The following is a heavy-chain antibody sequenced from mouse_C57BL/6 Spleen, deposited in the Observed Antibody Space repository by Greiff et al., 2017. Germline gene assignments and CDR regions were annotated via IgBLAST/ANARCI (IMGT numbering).Heavy chain of an antibody. CDR3: ARHEAFYYGSSYVGYYFDY. CDR2: FYPGSGSI. D-gene: IGHD1-1*01. CDR1: GYTFTEYT. J-gene: IGHJ2*01. V-gene: IGHV1-62-2*01. Sequence: QVQLKQSGAELVKPGASVKLSCKASGYTFTEYTIHWVKQRSGQGLEWIGWFYPGSGSIKYNEKFKDKATLTADKSSSTVYMELSRLTSEDSAVYFCARHEAFYYGSSYVGYYFDYWGQGTTLTVSS.